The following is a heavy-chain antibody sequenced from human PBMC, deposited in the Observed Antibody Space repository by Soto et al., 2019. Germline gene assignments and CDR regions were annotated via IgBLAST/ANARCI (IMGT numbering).Heavy chain of an antibody. Sequence: GGSLRLACVVSGFTFSSYAMHWVRQAPGKGLEWMAVISYEGRNKYYADSVKGRFTISRDNSMNTLYLQINSLRTEDTAVYYCAREIERLFGYWGQGILVTVSA. J-gene: IGHJ4*02. CDR3: AREIERLFGY. CDR1: GFTFSSYA. CDR2: ISYEGRNK. V-gene: IGHV3-30*04. D-gene: IGHD3-3*01.